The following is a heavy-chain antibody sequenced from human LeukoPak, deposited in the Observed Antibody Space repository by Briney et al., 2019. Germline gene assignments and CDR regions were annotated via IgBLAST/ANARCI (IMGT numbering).Heavy chain of an antibody. CDR2: TYNSGST. CDR3: ARARRTGGGDSFDI. CDR1: GGSISSYY. Sequence: SETLSLSCTVSGGSISSYYWTWIRQPAGKGLEWIGRTYNSGSTDYNPSLKSRVTISVDTYKKQFSLRLSSVTAADTAVYYCARARRTGGGDSFDIWGQGTMVTVS. J-gene: IGHJ3*02. D-gene: IGHD7-27*01. V-gene: IGHV4-4*07.